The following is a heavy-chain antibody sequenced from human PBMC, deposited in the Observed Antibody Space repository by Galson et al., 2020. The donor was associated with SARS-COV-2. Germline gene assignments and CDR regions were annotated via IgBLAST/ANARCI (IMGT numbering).Heavy chain of an antibody. J-gene: IGHJ4*02. D-gene: IGHD4-4*01. V-gene: IGHV3-53*01. CDR1: GFPASNNS. Sequence: GGSLSLSCAVPGFPASNNSMSWARQAQGKGLEWVSVIYSNGATFYADSVKGRFTISRDNSKKTLYLQMNTLRAEDTAVYYCSRDRLQLRSSYFDYGGQGTLVTVFS. CDR3: SRDRLQLRSSYFDY. CDR2: IYSNGAT.